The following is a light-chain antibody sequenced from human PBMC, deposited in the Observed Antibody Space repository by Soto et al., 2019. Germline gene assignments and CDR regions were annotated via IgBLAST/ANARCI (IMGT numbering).Light chain of an antibody. CDR1: QSVNIY. Sequence: EIVMTQTPATLSVSPGERATLSCRASQSVNIYLAWYQQRPGQAPRLLIYGASTRDTGIPDRFSGSESGTEFTLTISNLQSEDSAVYYCQQYNDWPRTFGQGTRLEIK. J-gene: IGKJ5*01. CDR2: GAS. V-gene: IGKV3-15*01. CDR3: QQYNDWPRT.